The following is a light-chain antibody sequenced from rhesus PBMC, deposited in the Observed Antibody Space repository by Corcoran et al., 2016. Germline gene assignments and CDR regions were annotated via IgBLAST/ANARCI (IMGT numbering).Light chain of an antibody. J-gene: IGKJ4*01. Sequence: DIVMTQSPDSLAVSLGERVTINCKSSQSLLYSSNNKNYLAWYQQKPGQAPNLLISWASTRDSGVPDRFSGSGSGTDFTLTISGLQAEDVAVYYCQHYYSSPFTFGGGTKVEIK. CDR2: WAS. V-gene: IGKV4-1*01. CDR3: QHYYSSPFT. CDR1: QSLLYSSNNKNY.